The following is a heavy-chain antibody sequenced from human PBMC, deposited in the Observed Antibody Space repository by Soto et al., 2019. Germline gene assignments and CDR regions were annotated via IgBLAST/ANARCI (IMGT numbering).Heavy chain of an antibody. D-gene: IGHD2-15*01. V-gene: IGHV3-30*18. CDR2: ISYDGSNK. Sequence: QVQLVESGGGVVQPGRSLRLSCAASGFTFSSYGMHWVRQAPGKGLEWVAVISYDGSNKYYADSVKGRFTISRDNSKNTLYLQMNSLRAEDPAVYYCAKDKRAVVVAAPFDYWGQGTLVTVSS. CDR1: GFTFSSYG. CDR3: AKDKRAVVVAAPFDY. J-gene: IGHJ4*02.